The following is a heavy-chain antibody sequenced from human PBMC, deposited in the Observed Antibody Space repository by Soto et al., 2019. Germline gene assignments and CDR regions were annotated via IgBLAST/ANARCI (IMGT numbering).Heavy chain of an antibody. Sequence: QVQLQESGPGLVKPSETLSFTCTVSGGSTRNYFWSWIRQPPGKGLEWIGCIYYSGTTNYNSSLKSRVTISLDTSKNQFSLRLRSVTAADTAVYYCARYVNPYDTAVWFDPWGQGTLVTVSS. V-gene: IGHV4-59*01. D-gene: IGHD3-9*01. CDR3: ARYVNPYDTAVWFDP. CDR1: GGSTRNYF. J-gene: IGHJ5*02. CDR2: IYYSGTT.